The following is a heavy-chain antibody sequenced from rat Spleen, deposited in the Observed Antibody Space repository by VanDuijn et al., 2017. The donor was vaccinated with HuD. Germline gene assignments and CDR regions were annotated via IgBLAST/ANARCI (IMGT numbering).Heavy chain of an antibody. CDR2: IWNNGNT. Sequence: QVQLKESGPGLVQPSQTLSLTCTVSGLSLTSNTVSWIRQPPGKGLEWMGVIWNNGNTNYNSALESRLSISRDTSKSQVYLKMNSLQTEDTATYYCARDKGLGALDFWGQGVMVTVSS. CDR3: ARDKGLGALDF. J-gene: IGHJ2*01. CDR1: GLSLTSNT. V-gene: IGHV2-47*01. D-gene: IGHD5-1*01.